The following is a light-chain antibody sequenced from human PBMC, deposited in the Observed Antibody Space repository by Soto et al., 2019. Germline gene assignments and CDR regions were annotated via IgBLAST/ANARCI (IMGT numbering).Light chain of an antibody. CDR3: QAWDSGVV. Sequence: SYELTQPPSVSVSPGQTASITCFGDKLGDKYACWYQQKAGQSPVLVIYQDTKRPSGIPERFSGSNSGNTATLTISGTQAMDEADYYCQAWDSGVVFGGGTKLTVL. V-gene: IGLV3-1*01. J-gene: IGLJ2*01. CDR1: KLGDKY. CDR2: QDT.